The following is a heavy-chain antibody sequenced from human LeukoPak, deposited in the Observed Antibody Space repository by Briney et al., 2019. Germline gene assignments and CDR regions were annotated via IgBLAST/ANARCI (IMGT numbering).Heavy chain of an antibody. D-gene: IGHD3-16*01. CDR3: TRERRGSYYAFES. CDR2: VMSGRGST. Sequence: GGSLRLSCAAPGFSVSDYSISWIRQSPGKGPEWISYVMSGRGSTNYADSVKGRFTIPRDSAKNSVALQLDGLRADDTAVYFCTRERRGSYYAFESWGQGTLVTVSS. CDR1: GFSVSDYS. J-gene: IGHJ4*02. V-gene: IGHV3-11*05.